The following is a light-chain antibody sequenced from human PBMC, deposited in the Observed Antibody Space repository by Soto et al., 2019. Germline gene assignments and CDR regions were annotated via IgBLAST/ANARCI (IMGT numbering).Light chain of an antibody. CDR2: DVS. V-gene: IGKV1-39*01. CDR1: QRVSAF. J-gene: IGKJ3*01. Sequence: DIQMTQSPSSLSASVGDRVTITCRASQRVSAFLNWYQQKPGEAPKLLIYDVSRLQSGVPSRFSGSGSETDFTLSITSLQHEDFETYYCQQNYSPPLALGPGTKVDFK. CDR3: QQNYSPPLA.